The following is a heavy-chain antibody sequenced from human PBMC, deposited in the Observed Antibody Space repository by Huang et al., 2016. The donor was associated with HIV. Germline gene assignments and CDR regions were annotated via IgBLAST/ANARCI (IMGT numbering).Heavy chain of an antibody. CDR2: IKQDESEK. CDR1: TFTFGAYW. J-gene: IGHJ6*02. V-gene: IGHV3-7*01. CDR3: ATKTAGMDI. D-gene: IGHD1-7*01. Sequence: VESGGRSVQPGGSIKLSCVGSTFTFGAYWMSWVRQRRGKGLEWVDNIKQDESEKYYVDSVKGRFNISRDNARKVLFLEMDDLRVEDTAIYFCATKTAGMDIWGQGTTVTVSS.